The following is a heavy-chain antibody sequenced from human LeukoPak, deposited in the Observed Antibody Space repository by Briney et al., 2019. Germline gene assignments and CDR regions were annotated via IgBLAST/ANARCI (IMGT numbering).Heavy chain of an antibody. CDR2: IRSKAYGGTI. Sequence: TGGSLRLSCTASGFTFADYAMSWVRQAPGKGLEWVGFIRSKAYGGTIEYAASVKGRFTISRDDSKSIAFLQMNSLQTEDTAVYYCTRVGYYYYYMDVWGKGTTVTVSS. CDR3: TRVGYYYYYMDV. V-gene: IGHV3-49*04. D-gene: IGHD1-26*01. CDR1: GFTFADYA. J-gene: IGHJ6*03.